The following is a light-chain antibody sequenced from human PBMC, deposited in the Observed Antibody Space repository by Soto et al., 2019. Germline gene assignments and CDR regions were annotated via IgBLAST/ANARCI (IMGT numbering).Light chain of an antibody. CDR3: GADHGSGSHFV. CDR1: SGYSNYK. J-gene: IGLJ2*01. V-gene: IGLV9-49*01. Sequence: QPVLTQPPSASASLGASVTLTCTLSSGYSNYKVDWYQQRPGKGPRFVMRVGTGGIVGSKGDGIPDRFSVLGSGLNRYLTIKNIQEEDESDYHCGADHGSGSHFVFGGGTKLTVL. CDR2: VGTGGIVG.